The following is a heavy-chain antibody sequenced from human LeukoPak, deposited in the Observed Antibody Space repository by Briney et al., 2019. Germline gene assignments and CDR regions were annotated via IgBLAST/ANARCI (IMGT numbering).Heavy chain of an antibody. V-gene: IGHV3-48*02. Sequence: GGSLRLSCAASGFTFSRYSMNWVRQAPGKGLEWVSYISSGSSTIYYADSVKGRFTISRDNAKNSLYLQMNSLRDEDTAVYYCATCKYGDCFFDYWGQGTLVTVSS. CDR2: ISSGSSTI. CDR1: GFTFSRYS. CDR3: ATCKYGDCFFDY. D-gene: IGHD4-17*01. J-gene: IGHJ4*02.